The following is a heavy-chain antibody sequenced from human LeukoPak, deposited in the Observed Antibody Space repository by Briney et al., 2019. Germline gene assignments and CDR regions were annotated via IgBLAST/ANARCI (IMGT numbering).Heavy chain of an antibody. J-gene: IGHJ4*02. CDR2: ISAYNGNT. D-gene: IGHD6-19*01. CDR3: ARDVYSSGWYTAYYFDY. Sequence: ASVKVSCKASGYTFTGYYMHWVRQAPGQGLEWLGWISAYNGNTNYAQKLQGRVTMTTDTSTSTAYMELRSLRSDDTAVYYCARDVYSSGWYTAYYFDYWGQGTLVTVSS. CDR1: GYTFTGYY. V-gene: IGHV1-18*04.